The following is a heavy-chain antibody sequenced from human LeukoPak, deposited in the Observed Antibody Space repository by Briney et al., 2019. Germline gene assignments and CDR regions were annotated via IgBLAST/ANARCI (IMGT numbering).Heavy chain of an antibody. CDR1: GGSISSYY. CDR2: IYTSGST. V-gene: IGHV4-4*07. Sequence: SETLSLTCTVSGGSISSYYWSWIRQPAGKGLEWIGRIYTSGSTNYNPSLKSRVTISLDKSKNQFSLRLSSVTAADTAVYYCARWSSGPLDYWGQGTLVTVSS. CDR3: ARWSSGPLDY. J-gene: IGHJ4*02. D-gene: IGHD3-22*01.